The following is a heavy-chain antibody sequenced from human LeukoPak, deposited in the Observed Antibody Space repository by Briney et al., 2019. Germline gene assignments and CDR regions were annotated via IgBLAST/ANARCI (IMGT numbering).Heavy chain of an antibody. V-gene: IGHV4-4*07. CDR1: GGSISSYY. Sequence: PSETLSLTCTVSGGSISSYYWSWIRQPAGKGLEWIGRIYTSGSTNYNPSLKSRVTMSVDTSENQFSLKLSSVTAADTAVYYCARSYCSSTSCYPRYYYMDVWGKGTTVTVSS. CDR2: IYTSGST. CDR3: ARSYCSSTSCYPRYYYMDV. J-gene: IGHJ6*03. D-gene: IGHD2-2*01.